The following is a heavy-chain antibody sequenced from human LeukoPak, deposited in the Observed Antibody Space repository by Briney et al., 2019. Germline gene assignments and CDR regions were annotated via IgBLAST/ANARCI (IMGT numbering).Heavy chain of an antibody. V-gene: IGHV4-34*01. CDR3: ARLWNYYDSSGYPRGFDY. CDR2: INHGGSN. Sequence: SETLSLTCAVYGWTFSGYYWSWIRQPPGKGLEWIGEINHGGSNKFNASLKSRVTISVNASTNQFFLKLSSVTAADTAVYYCARLWNYYDSSGYPRGFDYWGQGTLVTVSS. CDR1: GWTFSGYY. D-gene: IGHD3-22*01. J-gene: IGHJ4*02.